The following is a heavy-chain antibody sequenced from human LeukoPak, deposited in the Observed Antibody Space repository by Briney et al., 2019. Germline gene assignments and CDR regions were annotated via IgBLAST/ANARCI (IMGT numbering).Heavy chain of an antibody. J-gene: IGHJ4*02. V-gene: IGHV3-48*03. D-gene: IGHD2-8*01. CDR3: ARALIGYYFDY. Sequence: PGGSLRLSCAASGFTFSSYEMNWVRQAPGKGLEWVSYISSSGSTMYFADSVKGRFTISRDNAKNSLYLQMNSLRPEDTAVYYCARALIGYYFDYWGQGTLVTVSS. CDR2: ISSSGSTM. CDR1: GFTFSSYE.